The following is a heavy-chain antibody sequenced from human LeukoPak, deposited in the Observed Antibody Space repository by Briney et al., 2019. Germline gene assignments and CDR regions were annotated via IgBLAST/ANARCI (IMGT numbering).Heavy chain of an antibody. Sequence: GASVKVSCKASGYTFTGYYMHWVRQAPGQGLEWMGWINPNSGGTSYAQKFQGRVTMTRDTSISTAYMELSRLRSDDTAVYYCARGGPNDAFDIWGQGTMVTVSS. CDR3: ARGGPNDAFDI. CDR2: INPNSGGT. CDR1: GYTFTGYY. V-gene: IGHV1-2*02. J-gene: IGHJ3*02.